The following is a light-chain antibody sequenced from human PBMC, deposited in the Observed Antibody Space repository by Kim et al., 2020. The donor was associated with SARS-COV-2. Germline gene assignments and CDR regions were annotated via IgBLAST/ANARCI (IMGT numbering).Light chain of an antibody. V-gene: IGLV3-1*01. CDR1: KLGNGF. Sequence: VPPGQTASVTCSGDKLGNGFACWYQPQPGQSPVLVIYRDSKRPSGIPERFSGSNSGNTATLTISGAQPMDEAEYYCQAWDSSTVVFGGGTQLTVL. CDR3: QAWDSSTVV. J-gene: IGLJ2*01. CDR2: RDS.